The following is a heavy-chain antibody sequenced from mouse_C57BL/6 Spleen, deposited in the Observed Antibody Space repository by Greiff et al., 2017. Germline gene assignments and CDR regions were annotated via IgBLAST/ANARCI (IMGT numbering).Heavy chain of an antibody. CDR2: ISGGGGNT. CDR1: GFTFSSYT. CDR3: ARPYSNYRYYFDY. J-gene: IGHJ2*01. V-gene: IGHV5-9*01. D-gene: IGHD2-5*01. Sequence: EVKLMESGGGLVKPGGSLKLSCAASGFTFSSYTMSWVRQTPEKRLEWVATISGGGGNTYYPDSVKGRFTISRDNAKNTLYLQMSSLRSEDTALYYCARPYSNYRYYFDYWGQGTTLTVSS.